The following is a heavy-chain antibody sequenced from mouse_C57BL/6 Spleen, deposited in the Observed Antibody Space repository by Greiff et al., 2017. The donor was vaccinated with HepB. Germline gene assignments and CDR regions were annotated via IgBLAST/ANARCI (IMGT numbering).Heavy chain of an antibody. D-gene: IGHD3-2*02. Sequence: EVKLLESGGGLVKPGGSLKLSCAASGFTFSDYGMHWVRQAPEKGLEWVAYISSGSSTIYYADTVKGRFTISRDNAKNTLFLQMTSLRSDDTAMYYCAKDSSGYWYYFDFWGQGTTLTVSS. CDR2: ISSGSSTI. CDR3: AKDSSGYWYYFDF. J-gene: IGHJ2*01. V-gene: IGHV5-17*01. CDR1: GFTFSDYG.